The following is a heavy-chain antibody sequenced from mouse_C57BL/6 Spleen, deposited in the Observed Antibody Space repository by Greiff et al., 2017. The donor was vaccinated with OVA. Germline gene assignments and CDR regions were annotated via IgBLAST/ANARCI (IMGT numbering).Heavy chain of an antibody. CDR1: GFTFSSYG. J-gene: IGHJ3*01. V-gene: IGHV5-6*01. CDR2: ISSGGSYT. Sequence: EVKLVESGGDLVKPGGSLKLSCAASGFTFSSYGMSWVRQTPDTRLEWVATISSGGSYTYYPDSVKGRFTSSRDNAKNTLYLQMGSLKSEDTAMYYCASPYSNLAPWFAYWGQGTLVTVSA. D-gene: IGHD2-5*01. CDR3: ASPYSNLAPWFAY.